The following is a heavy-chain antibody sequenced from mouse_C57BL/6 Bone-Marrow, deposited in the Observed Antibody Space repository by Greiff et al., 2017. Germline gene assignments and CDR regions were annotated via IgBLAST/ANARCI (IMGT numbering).Heavy chain of an antibody. D-gene: IGHD1-1*01. CDR2: ISSGSSTI. Sequence: EVHLVESGGGLVKPGGSLKLSCAASGFTFSDYGMHWVRQAPEKGLEWVAYISSGSSTIYYADTVKGRFTISRDNAKNTLFLQMTSLRSEDTAMYYCAMGSTWYFDVWGTGTTVTVSS. V-gene: IGHV5-17*01. CDR3: AMGSTWYFDV. CDR1: GFTFSDYG. J-gene: IGHJ1*03.